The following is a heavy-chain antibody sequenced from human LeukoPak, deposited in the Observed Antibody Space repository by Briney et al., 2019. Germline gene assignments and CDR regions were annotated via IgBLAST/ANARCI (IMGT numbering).Heavy chain of an antibody. CDR3: ARIRAIAAAGTQTYYFDY. J-gene: IGHJ4*02. V-gene: IGHV5-51*01. D-gene: IGHD6-13*01. Sequence: GGSLRLSCKGSGYSFTSYWIGWVRQMPGKGLEWMGLIYPGDSDTRYSPSFQGQVTISADKFISTAYLQWSSLKASDTAMYYCARIRAIAAAGTQTYYFDYWGQGTLVTVSS. CDR2: IYPGDSDT. CDR1: GYSFTSYW.